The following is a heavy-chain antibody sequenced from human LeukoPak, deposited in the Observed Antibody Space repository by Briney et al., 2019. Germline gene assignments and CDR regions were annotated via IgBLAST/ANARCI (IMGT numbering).Heavy chain of an antibody. J-gene: IGHJ6*04. D-gene: IGHD3-16*01. V-gene: IGHV3-23*01. CDR2: ISGSGGSI. CDR1: GFTFSSYA. Sequence: GESLRLSCAASGFTFSSYAMSWVRQTPGKGLEWVSVISGSGGSIYYADSVKGRFTISRDSSKNTLHLQMNSLRAEDTAVYYCAKDTFSGVDVWGKGTTATVSS. CDR3: AKDTFSGVDV.